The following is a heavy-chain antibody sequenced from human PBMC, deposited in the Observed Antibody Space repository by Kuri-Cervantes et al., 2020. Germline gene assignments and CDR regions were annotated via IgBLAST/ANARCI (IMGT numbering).Heavy chain of an antibody. V-gene: IGHV1-69*06. CDR1: GGTFSSYA. Sequence: SVKVSCKASGGTFSSYAISWVRQAPGQGLEWMGGIIPIFGTANYAQKFQGRVTMTEDTSTDTAYMELSSLRSEDTAVYYCATPDPYYYDSSGSDVVRYWGQGTLVTVSS. CDR2: IIPIFGTA. CDR3: ATPDPYYYDSSGSDVVRY. J-gene: IGHJ4*02. D-gene: IGHD3-22*01.